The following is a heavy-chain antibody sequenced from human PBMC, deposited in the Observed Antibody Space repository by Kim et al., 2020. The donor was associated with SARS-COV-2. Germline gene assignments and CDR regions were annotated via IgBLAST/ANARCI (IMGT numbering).Heavy chain of an antibody. CDR1: GGSFSGYY. J-gene: IGHJ4*02. Sequence: SETLSLTCAVYGGSFSGYYWSWIRQPPGKGLEWIGEINHSGSTNYNPSLKSRVTISVDTSKNQFSLKLSSVTAADTAVYYCARKRETSITYYYGSGNYFDYWGQGTLVTVSS. V-gene: IGHV4-34*01. CDR3: ARKRETSITYYYGSGNYFDY. CDR2: INHSGST. D-gene: IGHD3-10*01.